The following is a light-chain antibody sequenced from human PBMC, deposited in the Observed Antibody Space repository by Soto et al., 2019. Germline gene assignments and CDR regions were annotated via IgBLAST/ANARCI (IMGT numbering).Light chain of an antibody. CDR3: QQSYSIPYT. V-gene: IGKV1-39*01. CDR1: QTINRY. Sequence: DIQMTQSPSSLSASVGDRVTITCRASQTINRYLNWYQRKPGNAPKLLIYATSSLQSGVPSRFSGSESGTDFTLTISSLQPEDFATYYCQQSYSIPYTFGQGTELEIK. J-gene: IGKJ2*01. CDR2: ATS.